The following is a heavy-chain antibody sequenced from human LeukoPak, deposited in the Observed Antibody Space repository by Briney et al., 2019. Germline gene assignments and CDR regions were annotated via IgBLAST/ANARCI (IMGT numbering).Heavy chain of an antibody. CDR1: GFTFSSYA. CDR2: ISYDGSNK. V-gene: IGHV3-30-3*01. CDR3: ARKYGMDV. J-gene: IGHJ6*02. Sequence: GGSLRLSCAASGFTFSSYAMHWVRQAPGKGLEWVAVISYDGSNKYYADSVKGRFTISRDNSKNTLYLQMNSLRAEDTAVYYCARKYGMDVWGQGTTVTVSS.